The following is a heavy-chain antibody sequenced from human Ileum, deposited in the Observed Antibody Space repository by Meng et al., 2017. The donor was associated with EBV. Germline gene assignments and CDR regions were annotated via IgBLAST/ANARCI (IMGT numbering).Heavy chain of an antibody. Sequence: QGQLQESGPGLLKPSETLSLPCTVSGGSVSSAHSFWTWIRQPPGKGLEWIGYMSYSGSTNYSPPLESRVTISVDTSKNQFSLKLSSVTAADTAVYYCAGDPHSGSPHWGQGTLVTVSS. V-gene: IGHV4-61*01. CDR1: GGSVSSAHSF. J-gene: IGHJ4*02. CDR2: MSYSGST. CDR3: AGDPHSGSPH. D-gene: IGHD1-26*01.